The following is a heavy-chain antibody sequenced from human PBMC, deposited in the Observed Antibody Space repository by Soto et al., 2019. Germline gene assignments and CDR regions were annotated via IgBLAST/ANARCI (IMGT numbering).Heavy chain of an antibody. V-gene: IGHV3-30*18. Sequence: QVQLVESGGGVVQPGRSLRLSCAASGFTFSSYGKHWVRQAPDKGLEWVAVISYDGSKKYYVDSVKGRFTISRDNSKNTLFLQMNSLRAEDTAVYYCAKDCPMYYYDSSGLFDYWGQGTLVTVSS. J-gene: IGHJ4*02. CDR3: AKDCPMYYYDSSGLFDY. CDR2: ISYDGSKK. CDR1: GFTFSSYG. D-gene: IGHD3-22*01.